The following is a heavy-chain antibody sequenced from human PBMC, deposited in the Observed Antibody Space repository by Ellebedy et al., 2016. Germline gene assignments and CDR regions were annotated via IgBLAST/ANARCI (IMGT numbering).Heavy chain of an antibody. J-gene: IGHJ4*02. CDR1: GGSISSGDYY. Sequence: SETLSLXXTVSGGSISSGDYYWSWIRQPPGKGLEWIGYIYYSGSTYYNPSLKSRVTISVDTSKNQFSLKLSSVTAADTAVYYCARDRGMVVVVPAATGGIDYWGQGTLVTVSS. V-gene: IGHV4-30-4*01. CDR2: IYYSGST. D-gene: IGHD2-2*01. CDR3: ARDRGMVVVVPAATGGIDY.